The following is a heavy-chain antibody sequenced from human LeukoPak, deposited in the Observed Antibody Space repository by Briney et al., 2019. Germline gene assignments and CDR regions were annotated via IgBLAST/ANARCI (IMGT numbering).Heavy chain of an antibody. J-gene: IGHJ4*02. Sequence: SGPTLVNPTQTLTLTCTFSGFSLSTSGVGVGWIRQPPGKALEWLALIYWNDDKRYSPSLKSRLTITKDNSKNQLVHTMTNMDPVDTATYYCAHSYCSGGSCYRYGYWGQGTLVTVSS. CDR1: GFSLSTSGVG. D-gene: IGHD2-15*01. CDR2: IYWNDDK. CDR3: AHSYCSGGSCYRYGY. V-gene: IGHV2-5*01.